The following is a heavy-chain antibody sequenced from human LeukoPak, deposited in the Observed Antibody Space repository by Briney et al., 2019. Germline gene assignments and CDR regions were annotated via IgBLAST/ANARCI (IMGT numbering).Heavy chain of an antibody. CDR1: GFTFSNYA. Sequence: GGSLRLSCVASGFTFSNYAVHWVRQAPGKGLEWVALISDDGSNKYYTNSVKGRFTISRDNSKNTLYLQMNSLRAEDTAVYYCARDPVVVVAATWFDYWGQGTLVTVSS. CDR3: ARDPVVVVAATWFDY. CDR2: ISDDGSNK. J-gene: IGHJ4*02. D-gene: IGHD2-15*01. V-gene: IGHV3-30-3*01.